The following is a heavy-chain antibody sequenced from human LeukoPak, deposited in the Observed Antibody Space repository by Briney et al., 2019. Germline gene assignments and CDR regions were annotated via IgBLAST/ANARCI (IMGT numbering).Heavy chain of an antibody. CDR1: GFTFDDYA. Sequence: GRSLRLSCAASGFTFDDYAMHWVRQAPGKGLEWVSHISWNSGSITYADSEKGRFTISRDNAKNSPYLQMNSLRAEDTALYYCVKSPGYNYGSSVYFDYWGQGTLVTVSS. V-gene: IGHV3-9*01. J-gene: IGHJ4*02. D-gene: IGHD3-10*01. CDR2: ISWNSGSI. CDR3: VKSPGYNYGSSVYFDY.